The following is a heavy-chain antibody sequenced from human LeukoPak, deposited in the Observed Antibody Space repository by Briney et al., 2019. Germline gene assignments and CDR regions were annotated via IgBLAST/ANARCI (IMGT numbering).Heavy chain of an antibody. D-gene: IGHD3-10*01. CDR2: VYTSGST. V-gene: IGHV4-4*07. CDR3: ARDAPGGAFDI. J-gene: IGHJ3*02. CDR1: GGSISSYY. Sequence: SETLSLTCTVSGGSISSYYWSWIRQPAGKGLEWIGRVYTSGSTTYNPSLKSRVTMSVDTSKNQFSLNLSSVTAADTAVYYCARDAPGGAFDIWGQGTMVTVYS.